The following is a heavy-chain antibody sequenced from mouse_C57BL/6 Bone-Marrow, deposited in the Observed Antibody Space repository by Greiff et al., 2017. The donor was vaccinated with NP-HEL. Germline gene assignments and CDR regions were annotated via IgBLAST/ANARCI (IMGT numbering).Heavy chain of an antibody. J-gene: IGHJ1*03. CDR1: GYTFTSYW. CDR3: ARGPNWDVTWYFDV. Sequence: QVQLQQPGAELVKPGASVKLSCKASGYTFTSYWLHWVKQRPGRGLEWIGRIDPHSGGTKYTEKFTSKATLTVDKPSSTAYMQLSSLTSEDSAVYYCARGPNWDVTWYFDVWGTGTTVTVSS. D-gene: IGHD4-1*01. CDR2: IDPHSGGT. V-gene: IGHV1-72*01.